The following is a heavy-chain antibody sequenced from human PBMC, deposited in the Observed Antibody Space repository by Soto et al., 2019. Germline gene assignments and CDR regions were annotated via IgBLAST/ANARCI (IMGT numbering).Heavy chain of an antibody. CDR2: IYYSGST. D-gene: IGHD2-15*01. CDR1: GGSISSYY. J-gene: IGHJ3*02. V-gene: IGHV4-59*08. Sequence: PSETLSLTCTVSGGSISSYYWSWIRQPPGKGLEWIGYIYYSGSTNYNPSLKSRVTISVDTSKNQFSLKLSSVTAADTAVYYCARQYRYCSGGSCYSFFFGAFDIWGQGTMVT. CDR3: ARQYRYCSGGSCYSFFFGAFDI.